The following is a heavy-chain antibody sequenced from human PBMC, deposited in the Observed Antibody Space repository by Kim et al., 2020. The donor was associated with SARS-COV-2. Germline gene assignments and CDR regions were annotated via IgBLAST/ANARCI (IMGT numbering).Heavy chain of an antibody. Sequence: GGSLRLSCVASGFTFRNYAMSWVRQAPGKGLEWVSGIIGSGYGTYYADSVKGRFTISRDNFKNTLYLQMDDLRAEDTAVYYCARELRGTTLNFVWSLDLWGRGTLVTVSS. CDR2: IIGSGYGT. CDR1: GFTFRNYA. V-gene: IGHV3-23*01. J-gene: IGHJ2*01. D-gene: IGHD1-26*01. CDR3: ARELRGTTLNFVWSLDL.